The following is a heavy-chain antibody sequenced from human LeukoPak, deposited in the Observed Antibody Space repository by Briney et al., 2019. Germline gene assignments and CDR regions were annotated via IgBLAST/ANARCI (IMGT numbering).Heavy chain of an antibody. Sequence: GGSLRLSCAASGFTFSSYSMNWVRQPPGKGLEWVSYISTSSNPIFYADYVKGRFTISRDNAKNSLYLQMNSLRAEDTAVYYCARDLGSLGYCSSTSCPGPFDYWGQGTLVTVSS. CDR1: GFTFSSYS. CDR3: ARDLGSLGYCSSTSCPGPFDY. V-gene: IGHV3-48*04. CDR2: ISTSSNPI. J-gene: IGHJ4*02. D-gene: IGHD2-2*01.